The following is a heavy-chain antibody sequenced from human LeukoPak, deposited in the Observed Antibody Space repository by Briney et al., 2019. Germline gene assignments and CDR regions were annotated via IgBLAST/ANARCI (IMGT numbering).Heavy chain of an antibody. J-gene: IGHJ4*02. CDR2: INHSGST. V-gene: IGHV4-34*01. Sequence: SETLSLTCAVYGGSFSGYYWRWIRQPPGKGLEWIGEINHSGSTNYNPSLKSRVTISVDTSKNQFSLKLSSVTAADTAVYYCARGRIAARLNGVTWTDYWGQGTLVTVSS. CDR1: GGSFSGYY. D-gene: IGHD6-6*01. CDR3: ARGRIAARLNGVTWTDY.